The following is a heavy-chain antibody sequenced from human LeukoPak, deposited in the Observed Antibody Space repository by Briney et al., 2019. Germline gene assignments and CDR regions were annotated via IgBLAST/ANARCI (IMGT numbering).Heavy chain of an antibody. D-gene: IGHD5-12*01. CDR1: GYTFSGYA. V-gene: IGHV1-3*01. CDR3: ARGIWSATRVDYYLDN. CDR2: VNAGNGHT. J-gene: IGHJ4*02. Sequence: GASVKVSCKASGYTFSGYATHWVRQAPGQRFEWMGWVNAGNGHTKYSQNFQGRVTITRDSSANIVYMELSSLTSEDTAVYYCARGIWSATRVDYYLDNWGRGTLVTVSS.